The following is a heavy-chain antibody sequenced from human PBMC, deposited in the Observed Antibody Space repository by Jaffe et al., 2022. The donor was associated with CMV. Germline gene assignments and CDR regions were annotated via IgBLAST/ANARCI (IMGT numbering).Heavy chain of an antibody. CDR2: IYPGDSDT. D-gene: IGHD1-26*01. V-gene: IGHV5-51*01. Sequence: EVQLVQSGAEVKKPGESLKISCKGSGYSFTSYWIGWVRQMPGKGLEWMGIIYPGDSDTRYSPSFQGQVTISADKSISTAYLQWSSLKASDTAMYYCARRSVDQRPYSGSYGGIDYWGQGTLVTVSS. J-gene: IGHJ4*02. CDR1: GYSFTSYW. CDR3: ARRSVDQRPYSGSYGGIDY.